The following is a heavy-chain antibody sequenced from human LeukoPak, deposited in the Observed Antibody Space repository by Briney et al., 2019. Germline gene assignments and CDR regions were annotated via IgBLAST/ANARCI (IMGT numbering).Heavy chain of an antibody. CDR1: GFTFDDYA. D-gene: IGHD2-15*01. J-gene: IGHJ3*02. V-gene: IGHV3-9*01. CDR2: ISWNSGSI. Sequence: PGRSLRLSCAASGFTFDDYAMHWVRQAPGKGLEWVSGISWNSGSIGYADSVKGRFTISRDNAKNSLYLQMNSLRAEDTALYYCAKDERSGPYAFDIWGQGTMVTVSS. CDR3: AKDERSGPYAFDI.